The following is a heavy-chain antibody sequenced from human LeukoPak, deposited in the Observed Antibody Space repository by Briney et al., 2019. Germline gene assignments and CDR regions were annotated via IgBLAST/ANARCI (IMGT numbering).Heavy chain of an antibody. CDR1: GFTFSSYG. CDR2: IWYDGSNK. V-gene: IGHV3-33*01. D-gene: IGHD3-9*01. J-gene: IGHJ4*02. CDR3: ARDQVGDILTGTYYFDY. Sequence: GGSLRLSCAASGFTFSSYGMHWVRQAPGKGLEWVAVIWYDGSNKYYADSVKGRFTISRDNSKNTLYLQMNSLRAEDTAVYYCARDQVGDILTGTYYFDYWGQGTLVTVS.